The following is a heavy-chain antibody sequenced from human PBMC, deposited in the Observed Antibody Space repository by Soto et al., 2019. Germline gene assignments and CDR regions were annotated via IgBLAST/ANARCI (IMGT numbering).Heavy chain of an antibody. CDR3: ARDLYETTPYYYYYGMDV. Sequence: QVQLQESGPGLVKPSQTLSLTCTVSGGSISSGGYYWSWIRQHPGKGLEWIGYIYYSGSTYYNPSLKSRVTISVDTSKNQFSLKLSSVTAADTAVYYCARDLYETTPYYYYYGMDVWGQGTTVTVSS. CDR1: GGSISSGGYY. CDR2: IYYSGST. J-gene: IGHJ6*02. D-gene: IGHD2-2*02. V-gene: IGHV4-31*03.